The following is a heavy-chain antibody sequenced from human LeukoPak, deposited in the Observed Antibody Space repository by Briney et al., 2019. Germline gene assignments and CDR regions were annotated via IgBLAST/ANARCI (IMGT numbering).Heavy chain of an antibody. CDR3: GTLWFGEPPFDY. D-gene: IGHD3-10*01. CDR2: ISYDGSNK. CDR1: GFTFSSYG. J-gene: IGHJ4*02. Sequence: GGSLRLSCAASGFTFSSYGMHWVRQAPGKGLEWVAVISYDGSNKYYADSVKGRFTISGDNSKNTLYLQMNSLRAEDTAVYYCGTLWFGEPPFDYWGQGTLVTVSS. V-gene: IGHV3-30*03.